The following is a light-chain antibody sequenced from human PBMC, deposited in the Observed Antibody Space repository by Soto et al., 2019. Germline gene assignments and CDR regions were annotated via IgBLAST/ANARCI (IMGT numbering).Light chain of an antibody. J-gene: IGLJ2*01. Sequence: QSVLTQPASVSGSPGQSSTISCTGTSSDVGGYNYVSWYQQHPGKAPKLMIYDVSNRPSGVSNRFSGSKSGNTASLTSSGLQAEDEADYYCSSYTRSSTLVFGGGTKLTVL. CDR3: SSYTRSSTLV. CDR1: SSDVGGYNY. CDR2: DVS. V-gene: IGLV2-14*01.